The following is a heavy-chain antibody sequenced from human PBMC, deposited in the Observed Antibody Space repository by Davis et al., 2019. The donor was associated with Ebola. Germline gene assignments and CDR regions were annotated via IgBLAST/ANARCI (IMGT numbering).Heavy chain of an antibody. Sequence: GGSLRLSCAASGFTFSSYWTSWVRQAPGKGLEWVSAISGSGGSTYYADSVKGRFTISRDNSKNSLYLQMNSLRAEDTAVYYCAKDLFSSGWYDWFDPWGQGTLVTVSS. J-gene: IGHJ5*02. CDR2: ISGSGGST. CDR3: AKDLFSSGWYDWFDP. V-gene: IGHV3-23*01. CDR1: GFTFSSYW. D-gene: IGHD6-19*01.